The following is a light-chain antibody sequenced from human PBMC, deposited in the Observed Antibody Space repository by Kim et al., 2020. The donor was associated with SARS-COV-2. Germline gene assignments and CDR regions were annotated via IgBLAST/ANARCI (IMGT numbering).Light chain of an antibody. V-gene: IGLV2-14*03. Sequence: QSVLTQPASVSGSPGQSITISYTRNSSDVGGYNYVSWYQQHPGKAPKLMIYDVSNRPSGVSNRFSGSKSGNTASLTISGLQAEDEADYYCSSYTSSTPYVFGTGTKVTVL. CDR3: SSYTSSTPYV. CDR2: DVS. CDR1: SSDVGGYNY. J-gene: IGLJ1*01.